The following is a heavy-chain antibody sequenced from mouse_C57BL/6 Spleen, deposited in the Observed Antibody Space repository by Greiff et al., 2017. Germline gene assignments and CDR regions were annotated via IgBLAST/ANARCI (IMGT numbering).Heavy chain of an antibody. CDR1: GFSFNTYA. CDR2: IRSKSNNYAT. J-gene: IGHJ4*01. D-gene: IGHD1-1*01. Sequence: EVKLVESGGGLVQPKGSLKLSCAASGFSFNTYAMNWVRQAPGKGLEWVARIRSKSNNYATYYADSVKDRFTISRADSESMLYLQMNNLKTEDTAMYYCVRSTVVAPGYGMDYWGQGTSVTVSS. CDR3: VRSTVVAPGYGMDY. V-gene: IGHV10-1*01.